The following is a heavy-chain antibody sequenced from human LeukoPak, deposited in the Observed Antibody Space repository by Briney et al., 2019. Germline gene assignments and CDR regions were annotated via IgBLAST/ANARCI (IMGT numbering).Heavy chain of an antibody. J-gene: IGHJ4*02. D-gene: IGHD3-3*01. V-gene: IGHV1-2*02. Sequence: ASVKVSCKASGYTFTGYYMHWVRQAPGQGLEWMGSINPKSGGTNYAQKFQGRVTMTRDTSISTAYMEVSRMTSDDTAVYYCATSGGTSGPELNYWGQGTLVTVSS. CDR2: INPKSGGT. CDR1: GYTFTGYY. CDR3: ATSGGTSGPELNY.